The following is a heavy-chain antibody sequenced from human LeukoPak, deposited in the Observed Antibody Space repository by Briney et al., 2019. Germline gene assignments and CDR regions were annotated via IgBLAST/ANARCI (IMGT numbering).Heavy chain of an antibody. CDR2: IIPMRNLA. V-gene: IGHV1-69*02. J-gene: IGHJ5*01. Sequence: SVKVSCKASGGDFNSHIINWVRQAPGQGLEWMGRIIPMRNLANYAHKFQGRVIITADKSRRTAYMEMSRLTSDDTAVYYCARGKYCSGGECYSVRTSYDGFDSWGQGTVVSVSS. D-gene: IGHD2-15*01. CDR1: GGDFNSHI. CDR3: ARGKYCSGGECYSVRTSYDGFDS.